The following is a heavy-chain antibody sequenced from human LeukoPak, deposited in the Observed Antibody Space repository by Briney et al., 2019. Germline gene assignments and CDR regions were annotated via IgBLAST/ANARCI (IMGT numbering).Heavy chain of an antibody. J-gene: IGHJ4*02. CDR2: IIPIFGTA. Sequence: ASVKVSCKASGGTFSSYAISWVRQAPGQGLEWMGGIIPIFGTANYAQKFQGRVTITADESTSTAYMELRSLRSDDTAVYYCATPSIAAAGSLDYWGQGTLVTVSS. D-gene: IGHD6-13*01. CDR1: GGTFSSYA. V-gene: IGHV1-69*13. CDR3: ATPSIAAAGSLDY.